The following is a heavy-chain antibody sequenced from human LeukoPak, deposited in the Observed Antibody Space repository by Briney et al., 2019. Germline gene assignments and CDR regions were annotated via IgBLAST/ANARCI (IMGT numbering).Heavy chain of an antibody. V-gene: IGHV5-51*01. J-gene: IGHJ4*02. D-gene: IGHD1-26*01. Sequence: GESLKISCKGSGYSFTSYWIGWVRQMPGKGLEWMGIIYPGDSDTRYSPSFQGQVTISADKSISTAYLQWSSLKASDTALYYCARLGPPPDVGATMAPDYWGQGTLVTVSS. CDR3: ARLGPPPDVGATMAPDY. CDR1: GYSFTSYW. CDR2: IYPGDSDT.